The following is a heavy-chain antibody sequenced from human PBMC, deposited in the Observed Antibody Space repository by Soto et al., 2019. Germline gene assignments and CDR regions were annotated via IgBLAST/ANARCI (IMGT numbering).Heavy chain of an antibody. J-gene: IGHJ3*02. CDR3: AREYNWNYGSAFDI. Sequence: GGSLRLSCAASGFTFSSYSMNWVRQAPGNGLEWVSSISISSSYIYYADSVKGRITISRDNAKNSLYLQMNSLRAEDTFVYYCAREYNWNYGSAFDIWGQGTMVTVSS. V-gene: IGHV3-21*01. CDR2: ISISSSYI. CDR1: GFTFSSYS. D-gene: IGHD1-7*01.